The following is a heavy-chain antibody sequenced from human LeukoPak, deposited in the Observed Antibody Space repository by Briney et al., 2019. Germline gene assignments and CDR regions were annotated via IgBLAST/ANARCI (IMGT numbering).Heavy chain of an antibody. V-gene: IGHV3-64*01. D-gene: IGHD5-12*01. CDR1: GFTFSSYA. Sequence: GGSLRLSCAASGFTFSSYAMHWVRQAPGKGLEYVSAISSNGGSTYYANSVKGRFTISRDNSKNTLYLPMGSLRAEDMAVYYCAANSGYDLYWGQGTLVTVSS. J-gene: IGHJ4*02. CDR3: AANSGYDLY. CDR2: ISSNGGST.